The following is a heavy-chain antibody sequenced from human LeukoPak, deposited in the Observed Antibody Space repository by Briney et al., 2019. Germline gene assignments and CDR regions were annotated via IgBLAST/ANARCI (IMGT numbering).Heavy chain of an antibody. CDR3: ARDGGSGSYGYYFDY. J-gene: IGHJ4*02. CDR2: ISYDGSNK. Sequence: GRSLRLSCAASGFTFSRFAMHWVRQAPGKGLEWVAVISYDGSNKYYADSVKGRFTISRDNSKNTLYLQMNSLRAVHKAVYYCARDGGSGSYGYYFDYWGQGTLVTVSS. CDR1: GFTFSRFA. V-gene: IGHV3-30-3*01. D-gene: IGHD1-26*01.